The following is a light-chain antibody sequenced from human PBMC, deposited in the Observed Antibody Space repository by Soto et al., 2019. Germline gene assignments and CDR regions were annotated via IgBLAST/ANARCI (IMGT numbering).Light chain of an antibody. CDR3: CSYAGSSIVV. CDR1: SSDVEYYNL. J-gene: IGLJ2*01. CDR2: EGS. Sequence: QSVLTQPASVSGSPGQSITISCTGTSSDVEYYNLVSWYQLHPGKAPKLMIYEGSKRPSGVSNRFSGSKSGNTASLTISGLQAEDEADYYCCSYAGSSIVVFGGGTKVTVL. V-gene: IGLV2-23*01.